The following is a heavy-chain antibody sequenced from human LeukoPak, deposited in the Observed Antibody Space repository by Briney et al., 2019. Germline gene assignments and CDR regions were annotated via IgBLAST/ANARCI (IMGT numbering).Heavy chain of an antibody. Sequence: SETLSLTCTVSGGSISNYYWSWIRQPPGKGLEWIGYIYYSGSTNYNPSLKSRVTISVDTSKNQSSLKLSSVTAADTAVYYCARGRGSGSHFDYWGQGTLVTVSS. J-gene: IGHJ4*02. CDR1: GGSISNYY. CDR3: ARGRGSGSHFDY. CDR2: IYYSGST. V-gene: IGHV4-59*08. D-gene: IGHD3-10*01.